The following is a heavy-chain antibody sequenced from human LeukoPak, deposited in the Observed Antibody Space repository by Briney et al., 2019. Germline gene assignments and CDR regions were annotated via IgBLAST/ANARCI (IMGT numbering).Heavy chain of an antibody. CDR2: INPNSGGT. CDR1: GYTFTGYY. D-gene: IGHD4-17*01. Sequence: ASVKVSCKASGYTFTGYYMHWVRQAPGQGLEWMGWINPNSGGTNYAQKFQGRVTMTRDTSISTAYMELSRLRSDDTAVYYCARDEEDYGAPPARFDPWGQGTLVTVSS. J-gene: IGHJ5*02. CDR3: ARDEEDYGAPPARFDP. V-gene: IGHV1-2*02.